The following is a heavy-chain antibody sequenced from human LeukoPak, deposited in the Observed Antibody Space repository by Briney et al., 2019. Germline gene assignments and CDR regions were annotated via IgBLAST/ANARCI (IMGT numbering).Heavy chain of an antibody. J-gene: IGHJ4*02. V-gene: IGHV1-2*02. CDR3: ARDPYYDILTGYYDY. CDR1: GYTFTGYY. D-gene: IGHD3-9*01. Sequence: ASVKVSCKASGYTFTGYYMHWVRQAPGQGLEWMGWINPNSGGTNYAQKFQGRVTMTRDTSISTAYMELSRLRSNDTAVYYCARDPYYDILTGYYDYWGQGTLVTVSS. CDR2: INPNSGGT.